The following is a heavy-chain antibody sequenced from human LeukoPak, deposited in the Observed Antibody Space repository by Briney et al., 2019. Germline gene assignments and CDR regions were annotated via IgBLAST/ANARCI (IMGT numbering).Heavy chain of an antibody. CDR1: GLTFINYW. V-gene: IGHV3-7*03. J-gene: IGHJ4*02. CDR3: AKVEYSGNGNLY. D-gene: IGHD1-26*01. CDR2: INRDGSGK. Sequence: PGGSLRLSCADSGLTFINYWMTWVRQVPGKGLEWVANINRDGSGKYYLPSVRGRFTISKDDAKDSLYLQMDSLRPEDTAIYYCAKVEYSGNGNLYWGQGTLVTVSS.